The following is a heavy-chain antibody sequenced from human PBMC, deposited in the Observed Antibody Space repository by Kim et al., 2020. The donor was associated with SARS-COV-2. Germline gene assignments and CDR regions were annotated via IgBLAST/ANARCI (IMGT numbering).Heavy chain of an antibody. Sequence: GGSLRLSCAASGFTFSSYWMHWVRQAPGKGLVWVSRINSDGSSTSYADSVKGRFTISRDNAKNTLYLQMNSLRAEDTAVYYCAREMGSIYYYYYYGMDVWGQGTTVTVSS. CDR3: AREMGSIYYYYYYGMDV. CDR1: GFTFSSYW. D-gene: IGHD6-13*01. CDR2: INSDGSST. V-gene: IGHV3-74*01. J-gene: IGHJ6*02.